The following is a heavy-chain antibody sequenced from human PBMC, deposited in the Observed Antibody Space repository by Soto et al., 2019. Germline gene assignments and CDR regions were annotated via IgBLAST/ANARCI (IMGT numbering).Heavy chain of an antibody. CDR2: ISSSGSTI. CDR1: GFTFSDYY. CDR3: ARDSPTATYYDILTGYYSVPAHDY. V-gene: IGHV3-11*01. Sequence: GGSLRLSCAASGFTFSDYYMSWIRQAPGKGLEWVSYISSSGSTIYYADSVKGRFTISRDNAKNSLYLQMNSLRAEDTAVYYCARDSPTATYYDILTGYYSVPAHDYWGQGTLVTVSS. D-gene: IGHD3-9*01. J-gene: IGHJ4*02.